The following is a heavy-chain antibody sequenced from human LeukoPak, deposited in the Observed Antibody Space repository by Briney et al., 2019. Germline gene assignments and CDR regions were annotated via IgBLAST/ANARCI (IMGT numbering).Heavy chain of an antibody. CDR1: GYSISSGYY. CDR2: IYHSGST. J-gene: IGHJ3*02. Sequence: PSETLSLTCTVSGYSISSGYYWGWIRQPPGKGLEWIGSIYHSGSTFYNPSLKSRVTISLGTSKNQFSLKLSSVTAADTAVYYCARDLSSSSNYVDGAFDIWGQGTTVAVSS. V-gene: IGHV4-38-2*02. D-gene: IGHD4-11*01. CDR3: ARDLSSSSNYVDGAFDI.